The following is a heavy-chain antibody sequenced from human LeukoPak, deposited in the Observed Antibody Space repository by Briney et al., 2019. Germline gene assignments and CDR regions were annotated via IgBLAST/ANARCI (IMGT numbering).Heavy chain of an antibody. D-gene: IGHD6-13*01. CDR3: ARKTDRLGAVGRDRYFDL. V-gene: IGHV3-48*03. CDR1: GFTFSGYE. CDR2: ISVNGGAM. Sequence: GGFLRLSCTASGFTFSGYEMTWVRQAPGKGLEWMSYISVNGGAMHYADSVRGRFTTSRDDAKNSLYLHMNSLRVEDTAIYYCARKTDRLGAVGRDRYFDLWGRGTLITVPS. J-gene: IGHJ2*01.